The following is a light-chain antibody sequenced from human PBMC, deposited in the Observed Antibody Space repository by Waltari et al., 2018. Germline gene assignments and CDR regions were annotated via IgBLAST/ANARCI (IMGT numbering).Light chain of an antibody. J-gene: IGKJ2*01. CDR1: QSISGW. CDR3: QQSYSTPYT. CDR2: DAS. V-gene: IGKV1-5*01. Sequence: DIQMTQSPSTLSASVGDRVTITCRASQSISGWLAWYQQKPGKAPKLLIYDASNLESGVPSRFSGSGAGTEFTLTISSLQPDDFATYYCQQSYSTPYTFGQGTKLEIK.